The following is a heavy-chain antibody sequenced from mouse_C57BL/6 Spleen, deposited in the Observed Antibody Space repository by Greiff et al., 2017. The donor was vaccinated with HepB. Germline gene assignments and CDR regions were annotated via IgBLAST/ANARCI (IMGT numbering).Heavy chain of an antibody. Sequence: EVQLQQSGPVLVKPGASVKMSCKASGYTFTDYYMNWVKQSHGKSLEWIGVINPYNGGTSYNQKFKGKATLTGDKSSSTAYMELNSLTSEDSAVYYCARRGATVVAYYFDYWGQGTTLTVSS. CDR1: GYTFTDYY. D-gene: IGHD1-1*01. J-gene: IGHJ2*01. CDR3: ARRGATVVAYYFDY. V-gene: IGHV1-19*01. CDR2: INPYNGGT.